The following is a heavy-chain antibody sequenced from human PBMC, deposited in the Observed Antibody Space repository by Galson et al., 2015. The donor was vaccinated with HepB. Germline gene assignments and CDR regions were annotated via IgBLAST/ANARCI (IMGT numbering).Heavy chain of an antibody. V-gene: IGHV3-48*02. J-gene: IGHJ4*02. CDR2: ISSSSSTI. D-gene: IGHD2-21*02. Sequence: SLRLSCAASGFTFSSYSMNWVRQAPGKGLEWVSYISSSSSTIYYADSVKGRFTISRDNAKNSLYLQMNSLRDEDTAVYYCARVPQQTYCGGDCYSDYWGQGTLVTVSS. CDR3: ARVPQQTYCGGDCYSDY. CDR1: GFTFSSYS.